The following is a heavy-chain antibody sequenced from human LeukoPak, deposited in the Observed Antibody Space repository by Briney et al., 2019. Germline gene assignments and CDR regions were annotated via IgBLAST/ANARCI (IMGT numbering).Heavy chain of an antibody. D-gene: IGHD4-23*01. CDR1: GGSFTDYY. V-gene: IGHV4-34*01. CDR3: ARATVVRPFDY. J-gene: IGHJ4*02. CDR2: INHSGST. Sequence: PSETLSLTCTVSGGSFTDYYWGWIRQPPGKGLEWIGEINHSGSTNYNPSLKSRVTISVDTSKNQFSLKLSSVTAADTAVYYCARATVVRPFDYWGQGTLVTVSS.